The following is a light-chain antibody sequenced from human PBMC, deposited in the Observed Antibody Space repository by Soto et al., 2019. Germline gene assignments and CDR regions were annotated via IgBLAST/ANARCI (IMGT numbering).Light chain of an antibody. V-gene: IGKV3-20*01. CDR3: QQYDTSPRG. Sequence: EIVLTQSPATLSLSPGERASLSCRDSQSISSSYLAWYQQKPGQAPRLLIFGASNRATDIPDRLSGSGSGTDFTLTITRLEPEDFAVYYCQQYDTSPRGFGLGTKLEIK. CDR2: GAS. CDR1: QSISSSY. J-gene: IGKJ2*03.